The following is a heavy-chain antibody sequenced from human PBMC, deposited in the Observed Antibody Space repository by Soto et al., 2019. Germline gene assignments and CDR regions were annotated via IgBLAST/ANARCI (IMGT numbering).Heavy chain of an antibody. Sequence: QVQLVQSGAEVKKPGSSVKVSCKASGGTFSSYAISWVRQAPGQGLEWMGGIIPIFGTANYAQKFQGRVTITADKSTSTAYMELSRLRSDDTVVYYCARVPLVHHYYGMDVWGQGTTVTVSS. J-gene: IGHJ6*02. CDR2: IIPIFGTA. CDR1: GGTFSSYA. V-gene: IGHV1-69*06. CDR3: ARVPLVHHYYGMDV. D-gene: IGHD2-2*01.